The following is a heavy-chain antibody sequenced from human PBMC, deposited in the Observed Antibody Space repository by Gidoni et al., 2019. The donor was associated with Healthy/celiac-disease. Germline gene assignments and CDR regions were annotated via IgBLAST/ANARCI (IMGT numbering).Heavy chain of an antibody. Sequence: EVQLVESGGGLVKPGGSLRLSCAASGFTFRIYSLTWVRQAPGKGLGWVSSISSSSSYIYYADSVKGRFTISRDNAKNSLYLQMNSLRAEDTAVYYCARANITMIVVPPPLHDAFDIWGQGTMVTVSS. V-gene: IGHV3-21*01. CDR2: ISSSSSYI. CDR3: ARANITMIVVPPPLHDAFDI. D-gene: IGHD3-22*01. CDR1: GFTFRIYS. J-gene: IGHJ3*02.